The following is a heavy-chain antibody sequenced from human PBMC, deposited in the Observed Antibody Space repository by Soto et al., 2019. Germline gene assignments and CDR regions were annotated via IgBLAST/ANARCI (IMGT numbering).Heavy chain of an antibody. J-gene: IGHJ3*02. CDR3: ARGSTGNWNIDAFDI. Sequence: QVQLEQSGAEVNKPGSSVIISCKVSGGDFTGYAVTWVRQAPGQGPEWMGRVITMFGTTVLSQKFQGRLTMTTDKSTTTAQMELTALGSDDTAVYYCARGSTGNWNIDAFDIWGQGTMVTVSS. CDR2: VITMFGTT. V-gene: IGHV1-69*06. CDR1: GGDFTGYA. D-gene: IGHD1-1*01.